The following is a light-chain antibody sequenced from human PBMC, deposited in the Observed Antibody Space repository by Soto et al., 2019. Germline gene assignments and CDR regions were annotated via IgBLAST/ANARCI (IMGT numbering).Light chain of an antibody. J-gene: IGKJ1*01. CDR3: QQYNNFWT. V-gene: IGKV3-15*01. CDR2: GAS. CDR1: QSVSSN. Sequence: IVMTQSAATLSVYPGERATLSCRASQSVSSNLAWYQQKPGQAPRLLIYGASTRATGIPARFSGSGSGTEFTLTISSLQSEDFAVYYCQQYNNFWTFGQGTKVEIK.